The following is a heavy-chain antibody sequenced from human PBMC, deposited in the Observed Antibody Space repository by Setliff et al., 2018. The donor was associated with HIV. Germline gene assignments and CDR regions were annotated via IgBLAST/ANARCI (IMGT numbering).Heavy chain of an antibody. Sequence: PSETLSLTCTVSGASISSGNYYWSWIRQPAGKGLEWIGRIYTSGSTNYNPSLKSRVTISVDTSKNQFFLKLSSVTAADTAVYYCAREIPYSYGGRGHPLWGQGTLVTVSS. D-gene: IGHD3-22*01. CDR3: AREIPYSYGGRGHPL. CDR1: GASISSGNYY. V-gene: IGHV4-61*02. J-gene: IGHJ4*02. CDR2: IYTSGST.